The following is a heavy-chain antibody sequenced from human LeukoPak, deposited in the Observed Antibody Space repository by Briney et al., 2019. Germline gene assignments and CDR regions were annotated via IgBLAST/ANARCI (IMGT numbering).Heavy chain of an antibody. CDR3: ARGLVIAAAKAFDI. CDR2: IYYSGGT. Sequence: SETLSLTCTVSGGSISSGDYYWSWIRQPPGKGLEWIGYIYYSGGTYYKPSLKSRVTISVDTSKNQFSLKLSSVTAADTAVYYCARGLVIAAAKAFDIWGQGTMVTVSS. D-gene: IGHD6-13*01. V-gene: IGHV4-30-4*08. CDR1: GGSISSGDYY. J-gene: IGHJ3*02.